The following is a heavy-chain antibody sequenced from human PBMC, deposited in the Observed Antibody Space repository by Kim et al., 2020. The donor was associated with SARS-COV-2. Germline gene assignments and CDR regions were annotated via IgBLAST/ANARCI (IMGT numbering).Heavy chain of an antibody. CDR2: ISSDGSNE. Sequence: GGSLRLSCVASGFTFSNYGMHWVRQAPGKGLEWVAVISSDGSNEFYGDSVKGRFTISRDNSNNMVYLQMNSLRADDTAVYYCARGTQSFDPWGQGTMVTVSS. CDR1: GFTFSNYG. J-gene: IGHJ5*02. V-gene: IGHV3-33*01. D-gene: IGHD1-1*01. CDR3: ARGTQSFDP.